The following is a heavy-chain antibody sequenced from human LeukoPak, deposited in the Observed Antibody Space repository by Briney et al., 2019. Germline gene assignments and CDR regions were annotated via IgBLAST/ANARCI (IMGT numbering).Heavy chain of an antibody. CDR3: AREPPYYGSGSNDY. CDR1: GGSFSGYY. CDR2: ISSSGSTI. V-gene: IGHV3-11*01. Sequence: LSLTCAVYGGSFSGYYWSWIRQAPGKGLEWVSYISSSGSTIYYADSVRGRFTISRDNAKNSLYLQMNSLRAEDTAVYYCAREPPYYGSGSNDYWGQGTLVTVSS. J-gene: IGHJ4*02. D-gene: IGHD3-10*01.